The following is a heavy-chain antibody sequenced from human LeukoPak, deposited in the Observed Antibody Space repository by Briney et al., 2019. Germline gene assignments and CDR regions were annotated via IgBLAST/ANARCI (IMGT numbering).Heavy chain of an antibody. J-gene: IGHJ4*02. CDR3: ARHVLGRFGGGNGLYFDY. D-gene: IGHD1-1*01. CDR1: GFTFNNNG. CDR2: IRYDGIYK. V-gene: IGHV3-30*02. Sequence: GGSLRLSCAASGFTFNNNGMHWVRQAPGKGLEWVAFIRYDGIYKYYADSVKGRFTIFGDKSKTTLFLQMDSLRAEDTAVYYCARHVLGRFGGGNGLYFDYWGQGTLVTVSS.